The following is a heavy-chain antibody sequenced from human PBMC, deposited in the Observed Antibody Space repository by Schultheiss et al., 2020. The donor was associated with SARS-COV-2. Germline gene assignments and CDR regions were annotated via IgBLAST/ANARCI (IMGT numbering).Heavy chain of an antibody. D-gene: IGHD3-22*01. CDR2: IYYSGST. V-gene: IGHV4-61*08. Sequence: SETLSLTCAVSGGSISSGGYSWSWIRQPPGKGLEWIGYIYYSGSTNYNPSLKSRVTISVDTSKNQFSLKLSSVTAADTAVYYCARDSRATYYYDSSGYYSDAFDIWGQGTMVTVSS. J-gene: IGHJ3*02. CDR1: GGSISSGGYS. CDR3: ARDSRATYYYDSSGYYSDAFDI.